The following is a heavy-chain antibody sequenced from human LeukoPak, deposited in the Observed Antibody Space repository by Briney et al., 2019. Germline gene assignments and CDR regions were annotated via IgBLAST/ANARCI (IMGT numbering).Heavy chain of an antibody. Sequence: SETLSLTCAVYGGSFSGYYWSWIRQPPGKGLEWIGEINHSGSTNYNPSLKSRVTISVDTSKNQFSLKLSSVTAADTAVYYCARDYSPITVAGRFDYWGQGTLVTVSS. CDR2: INHSGST. CDR1: GGSFSGYY. CDR3: ARDYSPITVAGRFDY. J-gene: IGHJ4*02. D-gene: IGHD6-19*01. V-gene: IGHV4-34*01.